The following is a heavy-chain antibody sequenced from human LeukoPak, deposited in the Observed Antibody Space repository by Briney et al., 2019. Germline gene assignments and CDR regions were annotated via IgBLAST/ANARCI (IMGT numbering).Heavy chain of an antibody. CDR3: AKGPRAAGYSSSWYAPGAFDI. Sequence: SETLSLTCTVSGGSISTFYWNWIRQPPGKGLEWIGYIYHSGDTRYNPSLKSRVTMSVDTSKNQFSLKLSSVTAADTAVYYCAKGPRAAGYSSSWYAPGAFDIWGQGTMVTVSS. CDR1: GGSISTFY. CDR2: IYHSGDT. D-gene: IGHD6-13*01. V-gene: IGHV4-59*12. J-gene: IGHJ3*02.